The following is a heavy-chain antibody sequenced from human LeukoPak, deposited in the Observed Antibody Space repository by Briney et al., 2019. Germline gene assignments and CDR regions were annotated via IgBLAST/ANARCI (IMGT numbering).Heavy chain of an antibody. V-gene: IGHV1-2*06. Sequence: ASVKVSCKASGYTFTGYYMHWVRQAPGQGLEWMGRINPNSGGTNYAQKFQGRVTMTRDTSISTAYMELSRLRSEDTAVYYCARVPIAVAHAFDIWGQGTMVTVSS. CDR1: GYTFTGYY. CDR2: INPNSGGT. J-gene: IGHJ3*02. CDR3: ARVPIAVAHAFDI. D-gene: IGHD6-19*01.